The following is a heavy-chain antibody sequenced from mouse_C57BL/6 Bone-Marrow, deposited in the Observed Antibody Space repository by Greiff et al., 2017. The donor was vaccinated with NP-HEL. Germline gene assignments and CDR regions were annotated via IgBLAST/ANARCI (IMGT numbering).Heavy chain of an antibody. CDR1: DSEVFPIAY. J-gene: IGHJ1*03. Sequence: QVQLKESGSELRSPGSSVKLSCKDFDSEVFPIAYMSWVRQKPGHGFEWIGGILPSIGRTIYGEKFEDKATLDADTLSNTAYLELNSLTSEDSAIYYCARPYYGNYGFYWYFDVWGTGTTVTVSS. CDR2: ILPSIGRT. D-gene: IGHD2-10*01. V-gene: IGHV15-2*01. CDR3: ARPYYGNYGFYWYFDV.